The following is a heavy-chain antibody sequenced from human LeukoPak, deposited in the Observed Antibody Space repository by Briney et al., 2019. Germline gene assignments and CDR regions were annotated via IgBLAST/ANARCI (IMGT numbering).Heavy chain of an antibody. CDR2: IGPTGSDR. Sequence: GGSLRLSCTASGLTFSTSGFNRVRQAPGKGLEWVASIGPTGSDRYHADSIKGRFTISRDNANNFLYLQMNSLRAEDTAVYYCATETNGRHYDYWGQGTLLTVSS. D-gene: IGHD1-14*01. J-gene: IGHJ4*02. V-gene: IGHV3-21*06. CDR1: GLTFSTSG. CDR3: ATETNGRHYDY.